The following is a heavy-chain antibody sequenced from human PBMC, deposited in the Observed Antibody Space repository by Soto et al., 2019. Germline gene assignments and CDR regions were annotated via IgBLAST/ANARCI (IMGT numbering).Heavy chain of an antibody. V-gene: IGHV4-4*02. CDR3: ARNVGNYYDGTPTGHFDY. Sequence: PSETLSLTCAVSGGSISSSNWWSWVRQPPGKGLEGIGEIYHSGSTNYNPSLKRRVTVSVDKSKNQFSMKLSSVTAADTAVYYCARNVGNYYDGTPTGHFDYWGQGTLVTVSS. J-gene: IGHJ4*02. CDR2: IYHSGST. D-gene: IGHD3-22*01. CDR1: GGSISSSNW.